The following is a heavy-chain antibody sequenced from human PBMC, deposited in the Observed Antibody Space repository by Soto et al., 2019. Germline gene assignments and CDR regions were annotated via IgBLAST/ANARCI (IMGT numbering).Heavy chain of an antibody. CDR2: IFHDGTA. J-gene: IGHJ4*01. CDR3: ARLVYDTRLNYMYFDF. D-gene: IGHD3-10*01. V-gene: IGHV4-4*02. CDR1: GVSLTSGNW. Sequence: SETLSLTCAVSGVSLTSGNWWTWVRQSPQRGLECIGEIFHDGTANYYPSFERRVAMSVDTPRNQFSLKLTSVTAADTAVYFCARLVYDTRLNYMYFDFWGPGTLVTVSS.